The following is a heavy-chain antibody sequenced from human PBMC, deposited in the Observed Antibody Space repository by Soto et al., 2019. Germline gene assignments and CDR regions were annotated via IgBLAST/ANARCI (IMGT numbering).Heavy chain of an antibody. V-gene: IGHV5-51*01. J-gene: IGHJ6*02. CDR2: IYPGDSDT. CDR3: ASHSSNRGGYYYYCCMDV. CDR1: GYSFTSYW. D-gene: IGHD4-4*01. Sequence: GESLKISCKGSGYSFTSYWIGWVRQMPGKGLEWMGIIYPGDSDTRYSPSFQGQVTISADKSISTAYLQWSSLKASDTAMYYLASHSSNRGGYYYYCCMDVWGQGTTVTVSS.